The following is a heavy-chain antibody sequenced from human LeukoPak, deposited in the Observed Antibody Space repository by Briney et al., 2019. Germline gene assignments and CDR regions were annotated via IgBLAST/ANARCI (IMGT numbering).Heavy chain of an antibody. CDR1: GGTFSSYA. D-gene: IGHD3-10*01. V-gene: IGHV1-69*04. CDR2: IIPILGIA. Sequence: SVKVSCKASGGTFSSYAISWVRQAPGQGLEWMGRIIPILGIANYAQKFQGRVTITADKSTSTAYMELSSLRSEDTAVYYCARDRGHYYGSGSYPVDYWGQGTLVTVSS. J-gene: IGHJ4*02. CDR3: ARDRGHYYGSGSYPVDY.